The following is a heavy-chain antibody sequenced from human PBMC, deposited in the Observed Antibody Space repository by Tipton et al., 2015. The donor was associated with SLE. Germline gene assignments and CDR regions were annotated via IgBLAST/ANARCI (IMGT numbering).Heavy chain of an antibody. V-gene: IGHV4-30-2*01. Sequence: TLSLTCAVSGGSISSGGYSWSWIRQPPGKGLEWIGYIYHSGSTYYNPSLKSRVTISVDTSKNQFSLKLTSVTAADTAVYYCARGGYYDSGPYYFDYWGQGTLVTVSS. D-gene: IGHD3-22*01. CDR3: ARGGYYDSGPYYFDY. J-gene: IGHJ4*02. CDR2: IYHSGST. CDR1: GGSISSGGYS.